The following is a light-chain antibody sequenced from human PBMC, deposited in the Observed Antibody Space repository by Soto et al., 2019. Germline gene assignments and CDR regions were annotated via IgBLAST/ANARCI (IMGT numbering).Light chain of an antibody. Sequence: QPVLTQPASVSGSPGQSITISCTGTSSDVGSYNLVSWYQQHPGKAPKLMIYEGSKRPSGVSNRFSGSKSGNTASLTISGLQAEDEADYYFCSSAGSSRVFGGGTKLTVL. V-gene: IGLV2-23*01. CDR3: CSSAGSSRV. CDR1: SSDVGSYNL. J-gene: IGLJ3*02. CDR2: EGS.